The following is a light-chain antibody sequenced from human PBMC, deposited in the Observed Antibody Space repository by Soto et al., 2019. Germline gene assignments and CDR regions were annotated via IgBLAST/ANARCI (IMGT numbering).Light chain of an antibody. CDR2: GAS. CDR3: QQYINLWT. J-gene: IGKJ1*01. Sequence: EIVMTQSPATLSVSPGDRVTLSCRTSQSVSSNLAWYQQKPGQSPRLLIYGASTRATGIPARFSGSGSGTEFTLTISSLQSEDFAVYYCQQYINLWTFGQGTKVDIK. CDR1: QSVSSN. V-gene: IGKV3-15*01.